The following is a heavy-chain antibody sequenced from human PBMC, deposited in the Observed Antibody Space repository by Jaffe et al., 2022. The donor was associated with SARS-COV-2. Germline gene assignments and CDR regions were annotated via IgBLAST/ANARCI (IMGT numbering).Heavy chain of an antibody. Sequence: QVQLQESGPGLVKPSQTLSLTCTVSGGSISSGSYYWSWIRQPAGKGLEWIGRIYTSGSTNYNPSLKSRVTISVDTSKNQFSLKLSSVTAADTAVYYCARGGAIQLWSKPYGMDVWGQGTTVTVSS. CDR2: IYTSGST. CDR3: ARGGAIQLWSKPYGMDV. D-gene: IGHD5-18*01. CDR1: GGSISSGSYY. V-gene: IGHV4-61*02. J-gene: IGHJ6*02.